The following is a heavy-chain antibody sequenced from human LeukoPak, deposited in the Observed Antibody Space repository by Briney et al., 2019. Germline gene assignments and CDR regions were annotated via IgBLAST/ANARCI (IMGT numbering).Heavy chain of an antibody. V-gene: IGHV3-48*04. CDR3: ARGAGGSSGSAFDY. CDR2: ISSSGSTI. CDR1: GFTFSSYS. D-gene: IGHD3-22*01. J-gene: IGHJ4*02. Sequence: GGSLRLSCAASGFTFSSYSMNWVRQAPGKGLEWVSYISSSGSTIYYADSVKGRFTISRDNAKNSLYLQMNSLRAEDTAVYYCARGAGGSSGSAFDYWGQGTLVTVSS.